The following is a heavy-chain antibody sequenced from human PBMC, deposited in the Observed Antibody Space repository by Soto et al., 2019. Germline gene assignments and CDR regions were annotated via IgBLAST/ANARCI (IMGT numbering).Heavy chain of an antibody. Sequence: SETLSLTCSVSGGSISSGGCSWIWIRQPPGKGLEWIGYIYHSGSTYYNPSLKSRVTISVDRSKNQFSLKLSSVTAADTAVYYCARASWELLDYWGQGTLVTVS. CDR2: IYHSGST. D-gene: IGHD1-26*01. CDR3: ARASWELLDY. V-gene: IGHV4-30-2*01. CDR1: GGSISSGGCS. J-gene: IGHJ4*02.